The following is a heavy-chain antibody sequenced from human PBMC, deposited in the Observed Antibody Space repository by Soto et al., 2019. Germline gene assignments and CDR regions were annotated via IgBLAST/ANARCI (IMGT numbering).Heavy chain of an antibody. CDR1: GGSFSGYY. Sequence: PSETLSLTCAVYGGSFSGYYWSWIRQPPGKGLEWIGEINHSGSTNYNPSLKSRVTISVDTSKNQFSLKLSSVTAADTAVYYCAISRRQTTLSFWGQGTLVTVSS. CDR3: AISRRQTTLSF. D-gene: IGHD4-17*01. V-gene: IGHV4-34*01. CDR2: INHSGST. J-gene: IGHJ4*02.